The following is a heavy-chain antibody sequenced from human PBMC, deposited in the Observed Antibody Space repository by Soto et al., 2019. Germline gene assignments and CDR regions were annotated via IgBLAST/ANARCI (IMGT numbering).Heavy chain of an antibody. CDR3: ARNSASWQWFDY. D-gene: IGHD1-26*01. CDR2: IYYSGST. J-gene: IGHJ5*01. Sequence: QVQLQESGPGLVKPSQTLSLTCSVSGGSISSGGYYWSWIRQHPEKGLEWIGYIYYSGSTNYNPSLMSRVIISVDTSSIRFSLDLRSVTAADTAIYYCARNSASWQWFDYWGQGTLVTVSS. V-gene: IGHV4-31*03. CDR1: GGSISSGGYY.